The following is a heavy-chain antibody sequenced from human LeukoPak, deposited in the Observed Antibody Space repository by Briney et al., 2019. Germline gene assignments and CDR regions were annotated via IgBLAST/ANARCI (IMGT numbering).Heavy chain of an antibody. V-gene: IGHV4-61*02. CDR1: GGSISSGSYY. J-gene: IGHJ4*02. D-gene: IGHD5-24*01. Sequence: SETLSLTCTVSGGSISSGSYYWSWVRQPAGKGLEWIGRIYTSGSTNYNPSLKSRVTISVDTSKNQFSLKLSSVTAADTAVYYCAVEMAYPQRKGDFDYWGQGTLVTVSS. CDR2: IYTSGST. CDR3: AVEMAYPQRKGDFDY.